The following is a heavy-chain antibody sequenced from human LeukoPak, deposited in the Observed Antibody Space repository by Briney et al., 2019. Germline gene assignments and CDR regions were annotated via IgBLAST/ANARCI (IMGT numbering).Heavy chain of an antibody. V-gene: IGHV3-33*06. CDR1: GFTFSSYG. Sequence: PGRSLRLSCAASGFTFSSYGMHWVRQAPGKELEWVAVIWYDGSNKYYADSVKGRFTISRDNSKNTLYLQMNSLRAEDTAVYYCAKTPTGYCGGDCYLDYWGQGTLVTVSS. CDR3: AKTPTGYCGGDCYLDY. D-gene: IGHD2-21*02. CDR2: IWYDGSNK. J-gene: IGHJ4*02.